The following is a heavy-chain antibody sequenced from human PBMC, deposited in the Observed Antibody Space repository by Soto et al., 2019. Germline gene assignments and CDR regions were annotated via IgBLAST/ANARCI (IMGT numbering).Heavy chain of an antibody. CDR3: ARAGATMFGGVIFGYYYGMDV. J-gene: IGHJ6*02. Sequence: ASVKVSCKASGYTFTSYHINWVRQATGQGLEWMGWMNPNSGNTGYAQKFQGRVTMTRNTSISTAYMELSSLRSEDTAVYYCARAGATMFGGVIFGYYYGMDVWG. D-gene: IGHD3-3*01. CDR2: MNPNSGNT. V-gene: IGHV1-8*01. CDR1: GYTFTSYH.